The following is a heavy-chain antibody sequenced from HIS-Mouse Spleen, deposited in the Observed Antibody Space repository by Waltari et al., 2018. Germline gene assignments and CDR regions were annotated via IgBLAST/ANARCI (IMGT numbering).Heavy chain of an antibody. CDR2: INHSGST. CDR1: GGSFSGHY. Sequence: QVQLQQWGAGLLKPSETLSLTCAVYGGSFSGHYWSWIRQPAWKGLGWIGEINHSGSTNYNPSRKSRVTISVDTAKNQFSLKLSSVTAADTAVYYCAGYNWNYGTDYWGQGTLFTVSS. D-gene: IGHD1-7*01. CDR3: AGYNWNYGTDY. V-gene: IGHV4-34*01. J-gene: IGHJ4*02.